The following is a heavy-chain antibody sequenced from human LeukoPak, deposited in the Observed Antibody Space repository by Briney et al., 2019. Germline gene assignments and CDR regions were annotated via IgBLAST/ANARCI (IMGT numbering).Heavy chain of an antibody. V-gene: IGHV3-48*01. D-gene: IGHD1-26*01. Sequence: PGGSLRLSCATSGFSFSSYAMSWVRQAPGKGLEWVSYISSSSSTIYYADSVKGRFTISRDNAKNSLYLQMNSLRAEDTAVYYCARVYRELLLYYYYYMDVWGKGTTVTVSS. J-gene: IGHJ6*03. CDR2: ISSSSSTI. CDR1: GFSFSSYA. CDR3: ARVYRELLLYYYYYMDV.